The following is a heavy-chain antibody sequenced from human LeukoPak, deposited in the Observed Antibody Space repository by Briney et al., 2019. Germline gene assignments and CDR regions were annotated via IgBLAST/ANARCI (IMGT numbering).Heavy chain of an antibody. CDR1: GYTFTSYA. D-gene: IGHD6-19*01. Sequence: ASVKVSCKASGYTFTSYAMNWVRQAPGQGLEWMGWINPNSGGTNYAQKFQGRVTMTRDTSISTAYMELSRLRSDDTAVYYCAREDSSGPPQHWGQGTLVTVSS. CDR3: AREDSSGPPQH. J-gene: IGHJ1*01. V-gene: IGHV1-2*02. CDR2: INPNSGGT.